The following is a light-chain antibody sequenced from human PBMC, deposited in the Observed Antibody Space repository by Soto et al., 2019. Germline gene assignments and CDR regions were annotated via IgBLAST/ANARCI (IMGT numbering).Light chain of an antibody. J-gene: IGKJ5*01. CDR1: QSISSY. V-gene: IGKV1-39*01. CDR3: QQSYSIPIT. CDR2: AAS. Sequence: DIQMTQSPSSLSASLGDRVTITFRASQSISSYLNWYQQKPGKAPKLLIYAASSLQSGVPSRFSGSGSGTEFTLTISSLQPEDFAIYFCQQSYSIPITFGQGTRLEI.